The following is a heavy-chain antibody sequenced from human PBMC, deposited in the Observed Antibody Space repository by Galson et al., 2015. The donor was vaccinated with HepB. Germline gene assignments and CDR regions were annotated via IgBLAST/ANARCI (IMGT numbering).Heavy chain of an antibody. CDR3: ARGGLYDAFDI. CDR1: GYTFTSYE. CDR2: MNPNSGDT. Sequence: SCKASGYTFTSYEINWVRQATGQGLEWMGWMNPNSGDTGSAQKFQGRVTMPRNPSISTAYMELSSLRSEDTAVYYCARGGLYDAFDIWGQGTMVTVSS. J-gene: IGHJ3*02. D-gene: IGHD3/OR15-3a*01. V-gene: IGHV1-8*01.